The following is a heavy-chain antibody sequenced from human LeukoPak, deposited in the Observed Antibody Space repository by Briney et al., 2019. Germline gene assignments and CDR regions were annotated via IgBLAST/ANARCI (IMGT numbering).Heavy chain of an antibody. J-gene: IGHJ4*02. CDR3: ARESILTGYYLGGLNFDY. CDR2: IYYSGST. V-gene: IGHV4-59*12. D-gene: IGHD3-9*01. CDR1: GGSISSYY. Sequence: PSETLSLTCTVSGGSISSYYWSWIRQPPGKGLEWIGYIYYSGSTNYNPSLKSRVTISVDTSKNQFSLKLSSVTAADTAVYYCARESILTGYYLGGLNFDYWGQGTLVTVSS.